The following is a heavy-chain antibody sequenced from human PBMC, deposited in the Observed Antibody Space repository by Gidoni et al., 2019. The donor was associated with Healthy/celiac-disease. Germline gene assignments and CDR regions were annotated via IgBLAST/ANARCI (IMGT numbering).Heavy chain of an antibody. Sequence: QVQLVQSGAEVKKPGASVKVSCKASGYTFTSYAMHWVRQAPGQRLEWMGWINAGNGNTKYSQKFQGRVTITRDTSASTAYMELSSLRSEDTAVYYCARDRVSSSWYLGYWGQGTLVTVSS. J-gene: IGHJ4*02. D-gene: IGHD6-13*01. CDR3: ARDRVSSSWYLGY. CDR1: GYTFTSYA. CDR2: INAGNGNT. V-gene: IGHV1-3*01.